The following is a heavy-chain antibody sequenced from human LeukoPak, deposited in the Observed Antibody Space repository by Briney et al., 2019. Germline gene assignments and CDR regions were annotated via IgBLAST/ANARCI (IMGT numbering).Heavy chain of an antibody. CDR3: AIHRDYSVDYFDY. CDR1: GGSISNYY. CDR2: IYYSGST. J-gene: IGHJ4*02. Sequence: SETLSLTCTVSGGSISNYYWSWIRQPPGKGLEWIGYIYYSGSTNYNPSLKSRVTISVDTSKNQFSLKVNSVTAADTAVFYCAIHRDYSVDYFDYWGQGTLVTVSS. V-gene: IGHV4-59*08. D-gene: IGHD4-11*01.